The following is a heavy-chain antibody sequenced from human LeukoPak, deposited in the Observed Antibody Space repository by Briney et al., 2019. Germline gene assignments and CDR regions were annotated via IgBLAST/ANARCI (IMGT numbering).Heavy chain of an antibody. CDR2: ISAYNGNT. D-gene: IGHD2-15*01. J-gene: IGHJ4*02. CDR3: ARDGENCSGGSCYGKIDY. V-gene: IGHV1-18*01. CDR1: GYTFTSYG. Sequence: ASVKVSCKASGYTFTSYGISWVRQAPGQGLEWMGWISAYNGNTNYAQKLQGRVTMTTDTSTSTAYMELRSLRSDDTAVYYCARDGENCSGGSCYGKIDYWGQGTLVTVSS.